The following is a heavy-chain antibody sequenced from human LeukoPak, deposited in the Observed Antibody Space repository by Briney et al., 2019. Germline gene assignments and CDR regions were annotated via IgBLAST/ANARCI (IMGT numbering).Heavy chain of an antibody. CDR3: ARDPGYIAAAGYYGMGV. D-gene: IGHD6-13*01. V-gene: IGHV3-48*03. J-gene: IGHJ6*02. CDR1: GFTYCSYE. Sequence: GGSLGLSRASCGFTYCSYEINWVRQARGTAWEWITYISSNCGTTYYAHTLKGRFTITRDNAKSTLYLKMNSLRAEDTAVYYCARDPGYIAAAGYYGMGVWGQGTTVAVSS. CDR2: ISSNCGTT.